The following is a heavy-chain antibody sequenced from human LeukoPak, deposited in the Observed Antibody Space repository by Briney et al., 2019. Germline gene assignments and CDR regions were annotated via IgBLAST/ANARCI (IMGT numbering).Heavy chain of an antibody. CDR3: ATPAIKVGARDRLFDY. J-gene: IGHJ4*02. CDR2: FDPEDGET. V-gene: IGHV1-24*01. Sequence: ASVKVSCKVSGYTLTELSMHWVRQAPGKGLEWMGGFDPEDGETIYAQKFQGRVTMTEDTSTDTAYMELSSLRSEDTAVYYCATPAIKVGARDRLFDYWGQGTLVTVSS. CDR1: GYTLTELS. D-gene: IGHD1-26*01.